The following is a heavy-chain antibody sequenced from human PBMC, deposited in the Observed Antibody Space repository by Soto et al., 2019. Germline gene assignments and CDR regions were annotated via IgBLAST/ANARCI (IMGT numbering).Heavy chain of an antibody. CDR2: IYWNDDK. CDR3: ADRRGSHGRGITSTFCFAQ. Sequence: QITLKESGPTLGNPTQTLTLTCPFSGFSLSTSTVGVGWIRQPPRKALEWLTIIYWNDDKQYNPSLKSRLTINKDATKYQLVITMTTVDPVDTATYFVADRRGSHGRGITSTFCFAQWGQGTLVTVSS. D-gene: IGHD3-10*02. V-gene: IGHV2-5*01. J-gene: IGHJ4*02. CDR1: GFSLSTSTVG.